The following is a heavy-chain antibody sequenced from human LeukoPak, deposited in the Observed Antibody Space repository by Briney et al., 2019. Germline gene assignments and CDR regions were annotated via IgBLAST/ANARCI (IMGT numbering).Heavy chain of an antibody. D-gene: IGHD5-24*01. CDR1: GYTFTSYD. J-gene: IGHJ4*02. Sequence: ASVKVSCKTSGYTFTSYDINWVRQATGPGLEWMGWMNPNSGNSGYAQKFQGRVTITKSSSIRTAYMELSGLRSEDTAVYYCARGKDRGDGYNLGDYWGQGTLVTVSS. CDR2: MNPNSGNS. CDR3: ARGKDRGDGYNLGDY. V-gene: IGHV1-8*03.